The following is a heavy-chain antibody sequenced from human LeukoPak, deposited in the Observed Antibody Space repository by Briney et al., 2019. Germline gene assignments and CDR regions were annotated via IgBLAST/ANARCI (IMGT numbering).Heavy chain of an antibody. V-gene: IGHV3-21*01. D-gene: IGHD2-2*01. J-gene: IGHJ4*02. Sequence: GGSLRLSCAASGLIFSSYSMNWVRQAPGKGLEWVSSISDNSNYIYYADSVKGRFTISRDNAKNSPYLQMNSLRAEDTALYYCATVVPTTIPNFDYWGQGTLVTVSS. CDR3: ATVVPTTIPNFDY. CDR2: ISDNSNYI. CDR1: GLIFSSYS.